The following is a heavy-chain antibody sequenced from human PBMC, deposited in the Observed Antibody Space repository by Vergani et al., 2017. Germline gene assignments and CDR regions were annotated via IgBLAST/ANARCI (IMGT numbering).Heavy chain of an antibody. Sequence: EVQLVESGGGLVKPGGSLRLSCAASGFTFSSYSMNWVRQAPGKGLEWVSSISSSSSYIYYADSVKGRFTISRDNAKNSLYLQMNSLRAEDTAVYYCASGKYYSDSTSHFRRRYFDVWGRGTLVTVPS. J-gene: IGHJ2*01. V-gene: IGHV3-21*01. CDR1: GFTFSSYS. D-gene: IGHD3-16*01. CDR3: ASGKYYSDSTSHFRRRYFDV. CDR2: ISSSSSYI.